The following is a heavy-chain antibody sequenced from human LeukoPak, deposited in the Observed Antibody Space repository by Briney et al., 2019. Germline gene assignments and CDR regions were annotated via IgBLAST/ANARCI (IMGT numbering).Heavy chain of an antibody. CDR3: ARDARSRYCYYGMDV. V-gene: IGHV1-2*02. CDR2: INPNSGGT. Sequence: ASVKVSCKASGYTFTGYYMHWVRQAPGQGLEWMGWINPNSGGTNYAQKFQGRVTMTRDTSISTAYMELSRLRSDDTAVYYCARDARSRYCYYGMDVWGQGTTVTVSS. D-gene: IGHD6-6*01. J-gene: IGHJ6*02. CDR1: GYTFTGYY.